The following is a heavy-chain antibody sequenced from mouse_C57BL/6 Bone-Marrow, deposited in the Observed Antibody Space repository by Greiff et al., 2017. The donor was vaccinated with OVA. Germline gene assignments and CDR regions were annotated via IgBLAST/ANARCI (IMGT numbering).Heavy chain of an antibody. CDR1: GSTFTSYG. D-gene: IGHD2-1*01. CDR3: GRDQIFYGNYGFDY. CDR2: ISPRSGNT. J-gene: IGHJ2*01. Sequence: VQLQQSGAELARPGASVKLSCKASGSTFTSYGISWVKQRPGQGLEWIGEISPRSGNTYYNEKFKGKATLTADKSSSTAYMELRSLTSEDSAVYFCGRDQIFYGNYGFDYWGQGTTLTVSS. V-gene: IGHV1-81*01.